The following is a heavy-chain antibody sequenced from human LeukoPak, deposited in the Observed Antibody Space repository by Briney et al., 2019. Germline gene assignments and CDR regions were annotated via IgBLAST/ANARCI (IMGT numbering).Heavy chain of an antibody. CDR1: GGSISSGSYY. D-gene: IGHD6-13*01. CDR3: AREGSSWDKFDY. V-gene: IGHV4-61*02. J-gene: IGHJ4*02. CDR2: IYTSGST. Sequence: SQTLSLTCTVSGGSISSGSYYWSWIRQPAGKGLEWIGRIYTSGSTNYNPSLKSRVTISVDTSKNQFSLKLSSVTAADPAVYYCAREGSSWDKFDYWGQGTLVTVSS.